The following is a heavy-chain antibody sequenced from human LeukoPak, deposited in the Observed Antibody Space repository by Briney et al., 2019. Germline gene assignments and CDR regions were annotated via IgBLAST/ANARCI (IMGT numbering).Heavy chain of an antibody. CDR2: ISGSGGST. D-gene: IGHD3-9*01. CDR1: GFTFSSYA. Sequence: GGSLRLSCAASGFTFSSYAMSWVRQAPGKGLEWVSAISGSGGSTYYADSVKGRLTISRDNSKNTLYLQMNSLRAEDTAVYYCAKDHFDWLLPHDYWGQGTLVTVSS. J-gene: IGHJ4*02. V-gene: IGHV3-23*01. CDR3: AKDHFDWLLPHDY.